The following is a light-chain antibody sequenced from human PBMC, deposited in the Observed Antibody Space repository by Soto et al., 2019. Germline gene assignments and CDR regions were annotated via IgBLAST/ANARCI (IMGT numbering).Light chain of an antibody. CDR1: QSLLHSNGYNY. CDR2: LGS. J-gene: IGKJ4*01. CDR3: MQALQTPLT. V-gene: IGKV2-28*01. Sequence: DIVMTQSPLSLPVTPGEPASISCRSSQSLLHSNGYNYLDWYLQKPGQSPQLLIYLGSNRASGVPYRFSGSGSGTYFTLKISRVEAEDVGVYYCMQALQTPLTFGGGTKVEIK.